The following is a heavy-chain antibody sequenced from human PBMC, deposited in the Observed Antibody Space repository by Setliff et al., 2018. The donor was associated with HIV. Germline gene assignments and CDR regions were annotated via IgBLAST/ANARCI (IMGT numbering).Heavy chain of an antibody. CDR3: TTDADIDHYYYDSSGYYPFDH. D-gene: IGHD3-22*01. CDR1: AFTFSNAW. Sequence: PGGSLRLSCAASAFTFSNAWMSWVRQAPGKGLEWVGRIKSKTDGGTTDYAAPVKGRFTISRDDSKSTLYLQMNSLKTEDTAVYYCTTDADIDHYYYDSSGYYPFDHWGQGTLVTVSS. V-gene: IGHV3-15*01. J-gene: IGHJ4*02. CDR2: IKSKTDGGTT.